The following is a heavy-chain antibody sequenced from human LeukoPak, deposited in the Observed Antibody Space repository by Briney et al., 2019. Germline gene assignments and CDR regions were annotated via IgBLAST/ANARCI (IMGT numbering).Heavy chain of an antibody. Sequence: SETLSLTCTVSGGSISSYYWNWIRQPAGKGLEWIGRIYTSGSTNYNPSLKSRVTMSVDTSKNQFSLKLSSVTAADTAVYYCAGSPLAASVGGYWGQGTLVTVSS. CDR3: AGSPLAASVGGY. CDR2: IYTSGST. D-gene: IGHD3-16*01. V-gene: IGHV4-4*07. J-gene: IGHJ4*01. CDR1: GGSISSYY.